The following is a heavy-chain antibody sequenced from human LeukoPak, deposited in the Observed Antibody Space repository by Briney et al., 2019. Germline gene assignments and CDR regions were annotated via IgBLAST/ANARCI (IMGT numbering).Heavy chain of an antibody. CDR2: LSGSGGST. Sequence: PGGSPRLSCAAPGFTFTSYAMSRVPQAPGKGRGWGSPLSGSGGSTYYADSVTGRFTISRDNSKNTLYLQMNSLRAEDTAVYYCAKVLHYYYDSSGYYYWGQGTLVTVSS. J-gene: IGHJ4*02. V-gene: IGHV3-23*01. D-gene: IGHD3-22*01. CDR3: AKVLHYYYDSSGYYY. CDR1: GFTFTSYA.